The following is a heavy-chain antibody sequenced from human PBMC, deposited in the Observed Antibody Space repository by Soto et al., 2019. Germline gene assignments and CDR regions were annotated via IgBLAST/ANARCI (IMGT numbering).Heavy chain of an antibody. CDR3: ARGASGYYDSSGYYSPSYFDY. CDR1: GGSFSGYY. CDR2: INHSGST. V-gene: IGHV4-34*01. D-gene: IGHD3-22*01. Sequence: QVQLQQWGAGLLKPSETLSLTCAVYGGSFSGYYWSWIRQPPGKGLEWIGEINHSGSTNYNPSLKRRVTISVDTSKNQFSLKLGSVTAADTAVYYCARGASGYYDSSGYYSPSYFDYWGQGTLVTVSS. J-gene: IGHJ4*02.